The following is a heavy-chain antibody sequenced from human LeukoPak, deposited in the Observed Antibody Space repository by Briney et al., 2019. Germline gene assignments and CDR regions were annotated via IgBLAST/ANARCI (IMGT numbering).Heavy chain of an antibody. CDR2: IGRSGDRTT. CDR3: ARDPYYYGSGTLPTEYFQH. CDR1: GFTFSIYS. D-gene: IGHD3-10*01. V-gene: IGHV3-48*04. J-gene: IGHJ1*01. Sequence: GGSLRLSCAASGFTFSIYSLNWVRQAPGKGLEWVAYIGRSGDRTTKYADSVKGRFTISRDNAENSLFLQMNSLRAEDTAVYYCARDPYYYGSGTLPTEYFQHWGQGTLVTVSS.